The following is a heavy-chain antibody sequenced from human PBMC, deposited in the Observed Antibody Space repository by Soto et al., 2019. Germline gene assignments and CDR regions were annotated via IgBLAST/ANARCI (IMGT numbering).Heavy chain of an antibody. Sequence: GGSLRLSCAAAGFSFSDSAIQWVRRASGKGLEWVGRIRSKANDYATAYAGSVKGRFTISRDDSKNTAYLQMNSLKTEDTAVYYCVRHVGETYFDYWGQGT. V-gene: IGHV3-73*01. CDR3: VRHVGETYFDY. CDR1: GFSFSDSA. J-gene: IGHJ4*02. CDR2: IRSKANDYAT. D-gene: IGHD2-21*01.